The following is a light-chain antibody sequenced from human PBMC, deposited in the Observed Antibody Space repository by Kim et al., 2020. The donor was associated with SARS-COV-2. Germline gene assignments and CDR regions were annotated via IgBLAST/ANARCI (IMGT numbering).Light chain of an antibody. CDR2: AAS. J-gene: IGKJ3*01. CDR3: QQSYSSPLS. CDR1: QSIRSD. Sequence: DIQMTQSPSSLSASVGDRVTISCRASQSIRSDLHWYRQRPGEAPHLLISAASILQSGVPSRFSGSGSGTDFTLSISSLQLEYFATYYCQQSYSSPLSFGPGTKVDIK. V-gene: IGKV1-39*01.